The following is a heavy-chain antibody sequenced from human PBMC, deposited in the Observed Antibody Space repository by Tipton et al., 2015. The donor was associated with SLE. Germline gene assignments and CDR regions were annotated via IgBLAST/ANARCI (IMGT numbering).Heavy chain of an antibody. V-gene: IGHV3-33*06. J-gene: IGHJ6*03. CDR3: AKGPLCSGGRCPRDYYYYYMDV. Sequence: SLRLSCAASGFTFSSYGVHWVRQAPGKGLEWVAVIWYDGSNKYYADSVKGRFTISRDNSKNTLYLQMNSLRAEDTAVYYCAKGPLCSGGRCPRDYYYYYMDVWGKGTTVTVSS. CDR2: IWYDGSNK. D-gene: IGHD2-15*01. CDR1: GFTFSSYG.